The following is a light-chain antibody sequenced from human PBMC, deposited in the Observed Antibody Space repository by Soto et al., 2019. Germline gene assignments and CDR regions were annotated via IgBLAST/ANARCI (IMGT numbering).Light chain of an antibody. J-gene: IGKJ1*01. CDR2: GAS. CDR3: QHYHISPWT. CDR1: QSISNTY. Sequence: EIVLTQSPGTLSLSPGERATLSCRASQSISNTYLAWYQQKPGQAPRLLIYGASTRATGIPDRFSGSGSGTDFTLTISRLEPEDSAVYYCQHYHISPWTFGQGTKVEIK. V-gene: IGKV3-20*01.